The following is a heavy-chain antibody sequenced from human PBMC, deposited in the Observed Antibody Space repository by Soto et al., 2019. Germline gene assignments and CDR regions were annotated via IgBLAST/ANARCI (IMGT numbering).Heavy chain of an antibody. Sequence: QVQLVESGGGVVQPGRSLRLSCAASGFTFSSYAMHWVRQAPGMGLEWVAVISYDGSNKYYADSVKGRFTISRDNSKNTLYLQMNSLRAEDTAVYYSARGYCSGGSCYSPGYYYYYYGMDVWGQGTTVTVSS. D-gene: IGHD2-15*01. V-gene: IGHV3-30-3*01. J-gene: IGHJ6*02. CDR1: GFTFSSYA. CDR3: ARGYCSGGSCYSPGYYYYYYGMDV. CDR2: ISYDGSNK.